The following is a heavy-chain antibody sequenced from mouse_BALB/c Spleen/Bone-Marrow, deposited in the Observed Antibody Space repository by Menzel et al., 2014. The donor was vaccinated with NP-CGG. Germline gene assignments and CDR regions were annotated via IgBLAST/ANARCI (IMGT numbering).Heavy chain of an antibody. V-gene: IGHV1S81*02. CDR3: TRDHYYYGSSYWYFDV. Sequence: QVQLKESGAELVKPGASVKLSCKASGYTFTSYYMYWVKQRPGQGLEWIGGINPSNGGTNFNEKFKSKATLTVDKSSSTAYMQLSSLTSEDSAVYYCTRDHYYYGSSYWYFDVWGAGTTVTVSS. D-gene: IGHD1-1*01. J-gene: IGHJ1*01. CDR1: GYTFTSYY. CDR2: INPSNGGT.